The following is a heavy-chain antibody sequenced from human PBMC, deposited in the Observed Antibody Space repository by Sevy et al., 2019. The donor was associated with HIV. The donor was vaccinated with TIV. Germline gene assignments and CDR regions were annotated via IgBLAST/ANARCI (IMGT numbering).Heavy chain of an antibody. D-gene: IGHD3-16*01. CDR1: GVSFEDYG. CDR2: LNYNSGRV. V-gene: IGHV3-9*01. Sequence: GGSLRLPCATFGVSFEDYGMHWVRRSPERGLEWVAGLNYNSGRVGYIDSVKGRFTISRDNTKQSLYLQMTSLKPEDSALYHCVKARITEAAYYYGLDVWGQGTTVTVSS. J-gene: IGHJ6*02. CDR3: VKARITEAAYYYGLDV.